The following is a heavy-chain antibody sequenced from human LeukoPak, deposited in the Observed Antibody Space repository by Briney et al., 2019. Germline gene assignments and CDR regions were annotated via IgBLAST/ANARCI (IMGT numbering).Heavy chain of an antibody. CDR1: GFTFSVAA. Sequence: GGSLRLSCAASGFTFSVAAMSWVRQAPGKGLEWVSAISGSGGSTYYADSVKGRFTISRDNSKNTLYLQMNSLRAEDTAVYYCAKDIGNNGYDFWSGYYGDYWGQGTLVTVSS. J-gene: IGHJ4*02. CDR3: AKDIGNNGYDFWSGYYGDY. V-gene: IGHV3-23*01. D-gene: IGHD3-3*01. CDR2: ISGSGGST.